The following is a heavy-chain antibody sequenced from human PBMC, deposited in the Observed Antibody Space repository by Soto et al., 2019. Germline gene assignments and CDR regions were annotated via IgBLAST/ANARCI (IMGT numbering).Heavy chain of an antibody. CDR1: GCTFTGYF. CDR3: AREVAGGMDV. J-gene: IGHJ6*02. CDR2: INPNSGDT. Sequence: ASVKVSCKASGCTFTGYFMHWVRQAPGQGLEWMGWINPNSGDTNYPQKFQGWVTMTRDTSINTAYMEVSRLSSDDTAVYYCAREVAGGMDVWGQGTTVTVSS. V-gene: IGHV1-2*04.